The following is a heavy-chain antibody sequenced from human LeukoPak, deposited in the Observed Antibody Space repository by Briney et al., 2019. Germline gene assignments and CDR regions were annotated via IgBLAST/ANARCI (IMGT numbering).Heavy chain of an antibody. CDR1: GYTFTSYA. J-gene: IGHJ4*02. D-gene: IGHD6-13*01. V-gene: IGHV7-4-1*02. Sequence: GASVKVSCKASGYTFTSYAMNWVRQAPGQGLEWMGWINTNTGNPTYAQGFTGRFVFSLDTSVSTAYLQISSLKAEDTAVYYCARENGDFIAAAGTSPRFDYWGQGTLVTVSS. CDR2: INTNTGNP. CDR3: ARENGDFIAAAGTSPRFDY.